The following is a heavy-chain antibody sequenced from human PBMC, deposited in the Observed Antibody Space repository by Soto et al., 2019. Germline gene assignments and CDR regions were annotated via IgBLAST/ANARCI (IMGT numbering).Heavy chain of an antibody. CDR2: IYSSVAT. V-gene: IGHV4-39*01. Sequence: QLQLRESGPGLVEPSETLSLTCIVSGGSISSSLNYWGWVRQPPGKGLEWIATIYSSVATYFNPSLKSRVTVSVDTSNDRFSLSLSSVTAADTATYYCARLPSYDSPPVNIDFWGQGALVTVSS. CDR3: ARLPSYDSPPVNIDF. J-gene: IGHJ3*01. CDR1: GGSISSSLNY. D-gene: IGHD3-22*01.